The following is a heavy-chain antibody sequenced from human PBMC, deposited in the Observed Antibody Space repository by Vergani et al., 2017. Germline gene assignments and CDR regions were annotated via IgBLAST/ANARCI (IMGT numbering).Heavy chain of an antibody. V-gene: IGHV3-23*04. CDR1: GFTFSSYD. Sequence: EVQLVESGGGLIQPGGSLRLSCAASGFTFSSYDMSWVRQAPGKGLEWVSVISGSGGSTYYADSVKGRFTISRDNSKNTLYLQMNSLRAEDTAVYYCAKDPNSLVPVLPWGQGTLVTVSS. D-gene: IGHD2/OR15-2a*01. CDR3: AKDPNSLVPVLP. J-gene: IGHJ5*02. CDR2: ISGSGGST.